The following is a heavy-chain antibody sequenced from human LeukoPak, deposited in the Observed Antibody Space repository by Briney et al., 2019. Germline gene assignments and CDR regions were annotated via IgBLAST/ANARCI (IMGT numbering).Heavy chain of an antibody. J-gene: IGHJ4*02. D-gene: IGHD3-10*01. CDR2: IYYSGST. CDR3: ARGDAYYYGSGSYIPPSFDY. Sequence: SETLSLTCTVSGGSISSGGYYWSWIRQHPGKGLEWIGYIYYSGSTYYNPSLKSRVTISVDTSKNQFSLKLSSVTAADTAVCYCARGDAYYYGSGSYIPPSFDYWGQGTLVTVSS. CDR1: GGSISSGGYY. V-gene: IGHV4-31*03.